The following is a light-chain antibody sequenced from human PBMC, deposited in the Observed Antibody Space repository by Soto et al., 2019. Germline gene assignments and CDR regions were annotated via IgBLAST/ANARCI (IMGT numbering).Light chain of an antibody. V-gene: IGLV2-8*01. CDR3: SSYAASNNFYFV. Sequence: QSVLTQPPSASGSPGQSVTISCTGTSRDVGGYNYVSWYQQYPGRAPKLMIYEVTKRPSGVPDRSSGSKSGNTASLTVSGLQAEDEADSYCSSYAASNNFYFVFGGGTQLTVL. CDR2: EVT. CDR1: SRDVGGYNY. J-gene: IGLJ3*02.